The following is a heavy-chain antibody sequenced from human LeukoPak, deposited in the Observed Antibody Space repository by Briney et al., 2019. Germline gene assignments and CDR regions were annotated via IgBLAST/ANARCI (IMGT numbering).Heavy chain of an antibody. V-gene: IGHV1-18*01. Sequence: KPGASVKVSCKASGYTFTSYGISWVRQAPGQGLEWMGWISAYNGNTNYAQKLQGRVTMTKDTSTSTAYMELRSLRSDDSAVYYCARLVCSSASCWAPVAFDIWGQGTMVTVSS. CDR3: ARLVCSSASCWAPVAFDI. J-gene: IGHJ3*02. CDR1: GYTFTSYG. D-gene: IGHD2-2*01. CDR2: ISAYNGNT.